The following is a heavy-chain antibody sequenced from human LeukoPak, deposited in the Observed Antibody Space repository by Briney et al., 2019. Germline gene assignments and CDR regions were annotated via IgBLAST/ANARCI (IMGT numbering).Heavy chain of an antibody. V-gene: IGHV3-23*01. Sequence: PGGSLRLSCAASGFTFTRYAMTWVRQAPGMRPEWVSTISGGGETAFYADSVKGRFIISRDNSKNTLYLQLTSLRAEDTAVYYCAKRGDWNYVKERYYFDYWGQGTLVTVSS. CDR1: GFTFTRYA. CDR2: ISGGGETA. D-gene: IGHD1-7*01. J-gene: IGHJ4*02. CDR3: AKRGDWNYVKERYYFDY.